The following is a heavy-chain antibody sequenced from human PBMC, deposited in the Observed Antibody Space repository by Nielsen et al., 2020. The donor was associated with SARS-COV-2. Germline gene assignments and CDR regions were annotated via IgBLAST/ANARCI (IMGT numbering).Heavy chain of an antibody. V-gene: IGHV5-10-1*01. CDR3: ATSSPGLAAAGLLVGVYYYYVMDV. J-gene: IGHJ6*02. CDR2: IDPSDSYT. CDR1: GYSFPSSW. D-gene: IGHD6-13*01. Sequence: GESLKISCQASGYSFPSSWINWVRQMPGKGLEWMGAIDPSDSYTNCGPSFQGLVTISADKSTSTAYLQWSSLKASDTAMYYCATSSPGLAAAGLLVGVYYYYVMDVWCQGTTVTVSS.